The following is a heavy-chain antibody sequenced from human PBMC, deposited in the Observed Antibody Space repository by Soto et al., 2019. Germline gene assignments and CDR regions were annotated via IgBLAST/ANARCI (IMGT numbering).Heavy chain of an antibody. Sequence: SETLSLTCTVSGGAISGYYWTWIRQSAGKGLEWIGRIYSSGGTKYNPSLQSRVTMSLDTSKNQFSLRLTSVTAADTAVYYCARGQRFSDSFDPWGQGPLVT. CDR1: GGAISGYY. D-gene: IGHD3-3*01. CDR3: ARGQRFSDSFDP. V-gene: IGHV4-4*07. CDR2: IYSSGGT. J-gene: IGHJ5*02.